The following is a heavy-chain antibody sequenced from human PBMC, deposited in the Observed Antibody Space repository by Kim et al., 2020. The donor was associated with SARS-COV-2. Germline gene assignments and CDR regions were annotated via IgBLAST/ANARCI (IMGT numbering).Heavy chain of an antibody. CDR3: ARAENYYYMDV. J-gene: IGHJ6*03. Sequence: KYYADSVKGRFTISRDNSKNTLYLQMNSRRAEDTAVYYCARAENYYYMDVWGKGTTVTVSS. V-gene: IGHV3-30*01. CDR2: K.